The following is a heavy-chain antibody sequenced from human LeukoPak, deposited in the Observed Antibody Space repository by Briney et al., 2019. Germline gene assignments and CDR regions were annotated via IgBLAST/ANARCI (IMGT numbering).Heavy chain of an antibody. CDR1: GFTFSSYS. J-gene: IGHJ4*01. D-gene: IGHD6-13*01. CDR2: ISSSSSTI. CDR3: ASEWSSSWLDY. Sequence: PGGSLRLSCASSGFTFSSYSMNWVRQAPGKGLEWVSYISSSSSTIYYADSVKGRFTISRDNAKNSLYLQMNSLRAEDTAVYYCASEWSSSWLDYWGHGTLVTASS. V-gene: IGHV3-48*01.